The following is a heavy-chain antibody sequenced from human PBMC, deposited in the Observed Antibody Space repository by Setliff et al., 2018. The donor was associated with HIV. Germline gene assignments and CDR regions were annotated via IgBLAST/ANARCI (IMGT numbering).Heavy chain of an antibody. CDR2: IHTTGSI. D-gene: IGHD3-3*01. V-gene: IGHV4-61*09. CDR3: VRDQALQFLGFDP. J-gene: IGHJ5*02. CDR1: GGSIRTGNYY. Sequence: PSETLSLTCTVSGGSIRTGNYYWNWIRQPAGKELEWIGHIHTTGSITYNPSLRSRVTISLDTSKNQVSLSLASVTAADTAVYYCVRDQALQFLGFDPWGQGILVTVSS.